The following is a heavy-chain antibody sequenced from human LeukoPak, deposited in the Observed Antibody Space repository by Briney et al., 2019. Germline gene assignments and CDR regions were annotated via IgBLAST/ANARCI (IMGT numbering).Heavy chain of an antibody. CDR2: IIPIFGTA. D-gene: IGHD1-26*01. Sequence: SVKVSCKASGGTFSSYAISWVRQAPGQGLEWMGGIIPIFGTANYAQKFQGRVTITADESTSTAYMELSSLRSEDTAVYYCARTIVGTIGGGGYYFDYWGQGTLVIVSS. CDR1: GGTFSSYA. V-gene: IGHV1-69*01. CDR3: ARTIVGTIGGGGYYFDY. J-gene: IGHJ4*02.